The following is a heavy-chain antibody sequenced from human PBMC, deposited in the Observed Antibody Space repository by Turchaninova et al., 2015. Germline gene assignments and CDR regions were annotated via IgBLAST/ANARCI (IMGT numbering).Heavy chain of an antibody. CDR3: ARDYPYDASSTAFDL. V-gene: IGHV3-74*01. D-gene: IGHD3-22*01. CDR1: EFTFSEYW. CDR2: INKDGSFA. Sequence: EVQLVESGGGLVQPGGSLRLSCAGSEFTFSEYWMVWVCQAPGRGLVWGSRINKDGSFADYADSLKGRFTISRDNAKNTLYLHMNSLKVEDTAVYYCARDYPYDASSTAFDLWGQGTMLTVSS. J-gene: IGHJ3*01.